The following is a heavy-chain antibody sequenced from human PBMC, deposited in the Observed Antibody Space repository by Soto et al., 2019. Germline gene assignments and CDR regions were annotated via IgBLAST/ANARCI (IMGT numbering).Heavy chain of an antibody. CDR2: ISSSGSSI. CDR3: ARVPSYGVDGMDV. Sequence: LRLSCAASGFTFSSYEMNWVRQAPGKGLEWVSYISSSGSSIYYADSVKGRFTISRDNAKNSLYLQMNSLRAEDTAVYYCARVPSYGVDGMDVWGQGTTVTVSS. V-gene: IGHV3-48*03. CDR1: GFTFSSYE. J-gene: IGHJ6*02. D-gene: IGHD4-17*01.